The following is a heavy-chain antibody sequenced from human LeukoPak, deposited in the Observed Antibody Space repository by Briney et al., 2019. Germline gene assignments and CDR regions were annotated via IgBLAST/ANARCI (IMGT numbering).Heavy chain of an antibody. CDR2: IKQDGSKK. V-gene: IGHV3-7*04. J-gene: IGHJ4*02. CDR1: GFPFSSYW. CDR3: TRVGYIDEGIDY. Sequence: GGSLRLSCVASGFPFSSYWMTWVRQAPGKGQEWVANIKQDGSKKSYVDSVKGRFTISRDNAKNSLYLQMNSLRAEDTAIYYCTRVGYIDEGIDYWGQGTLVTVSS. D-gene: IGHD5-24*01.